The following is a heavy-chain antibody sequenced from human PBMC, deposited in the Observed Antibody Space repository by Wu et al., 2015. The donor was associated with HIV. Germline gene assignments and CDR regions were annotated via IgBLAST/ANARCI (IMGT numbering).Heavy chain of an antibody. V-gene: IGHV1-69*12. CDR3: ASQEYSSSSPTFCDY. J-gene: IGHJ4*02. Sequence: QVQAGAGLGREVEEAWVLGRRSPARRSGGTLSSYAISWVRQAPGQGLEWMGGIIPIFGTANYAQKFQGRVTITADESTSTAYMELSSLRFEDTAVYYCASQEYSSSSPTFCDYWGQGTLVTVSS. CDR1: GGTLSSYA. CDR2: IIPIFGTA. D-gene: IGHD6-6*01.